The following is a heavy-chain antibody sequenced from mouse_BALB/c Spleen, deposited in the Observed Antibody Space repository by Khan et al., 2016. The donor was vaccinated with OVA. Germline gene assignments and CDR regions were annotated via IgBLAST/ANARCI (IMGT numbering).Heavy chain of an antibody. CDR3: ARAGWDVFAY. CDR2: IYPGSDST. CDR1: GYTFTDYV. Sequence: VQLQESGPELVKPGASVKMSCKASGYTFTDYVMNWVKPRNGQGLEWIGQIYPGSDSTYYNEKFKGKATLTTDRSSNTAYMQLSNLTSEDSAVYFCARAGWDVFAYWGQGTLGTVSA. D-gene: IGHD4-1*01. V-gene: IGHV1-77*01. J-gene: IGHJ3*01.